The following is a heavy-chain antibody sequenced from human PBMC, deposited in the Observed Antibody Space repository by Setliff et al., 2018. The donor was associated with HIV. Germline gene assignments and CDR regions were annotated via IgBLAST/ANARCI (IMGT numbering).Heavy chain of an antibody. CDR2: IYTSGSA. CDR1: GGSINSYY. CDR3: ARTLLTHYNFWSGYYSYDAFDI. Sequence: PSETLSLTCTVSGGSINSYYWSWIRQPAGKGLEWIGRIYTSGSANYNPSLKSRVTISVDTSKNQFSLKLSSVTAADTAVYYCARTLLTHYNFWSGYYSYDAFDIWGQGTVVTVSS. D-gene: IGHD3-3*01. V-gene: IGHV4-4*07. J-gene: IGHJ3*02.